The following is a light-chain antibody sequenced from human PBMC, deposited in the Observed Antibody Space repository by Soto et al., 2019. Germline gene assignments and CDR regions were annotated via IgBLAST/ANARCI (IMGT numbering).Light chain of an antibody. V-gene: IGKV3-15*01. CDR2: VSS. CDR1: QSVYSN. CDR3: QQYSSWPLT. Sequence: EIVMTQSPATLSVSPGERVTLSCRASQSVYSNLAWYQQKPGQAPRLLIYVSSTRATGIPARFSGSGSGTDFTLTISSLQSEDFAVYYCQQYSSWPLTFGGGTKVDI. J-gene: IGKJ4*01.